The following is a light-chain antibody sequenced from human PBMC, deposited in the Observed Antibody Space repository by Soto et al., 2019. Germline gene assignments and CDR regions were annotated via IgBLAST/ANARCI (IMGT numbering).Light chain of an antibody. V-gene: IGKV3-11*01. J-gene: IGKJ1*01. CDR3: QQRSNWPT. Sequence: EIVLTQSPATLSLSPGERATLSCRASQGVSSYLAWYQQKPGQAPRLLIYDASNRATGIRARFSGSGSGTDFTLSISSLEPEDFAVYYCQQRSNWPTFGQGTKVEI. CDR1: QGVSSY. CDR2: DAS.